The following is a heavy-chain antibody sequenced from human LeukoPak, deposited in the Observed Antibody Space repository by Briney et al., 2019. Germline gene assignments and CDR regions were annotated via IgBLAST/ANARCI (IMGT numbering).Heavy chain of an antibody. CDR3: ARDRPYVWFDP. CDR1: GGSISIYY. Sequence: SETLSLTCTVSGGSISIYYWSWIRQPPGKGLEWIGYINYSGSTNYNPSLKSRVTISVDTSKNQFSLKLSSVTAADTAVYYCARDRPYVWFDPWGLGTLVTVSS. D-gene: IGHD3-16*01. V-gene: IGHV4-59*01. J-gene: IGHJ5*02. CDR2: INYSGST.